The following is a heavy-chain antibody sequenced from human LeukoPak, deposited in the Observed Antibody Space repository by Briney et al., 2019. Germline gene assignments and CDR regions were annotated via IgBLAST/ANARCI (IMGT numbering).Heavy chain of an antibody. CDR3: AREGRDIVVVPAAPEGWFDP. Sequence: SETLSLTCTVSGGSISSSSYYWGWIRQPPGKGLEWIGSIYYSGSTYYNPSLKSRVTISVDTSENQFSLKLSSVTAADTAVYYCAREGRDIVVVPAAPEGWFDPWGQGTLVTVSS. J-gene: IGHJ5*02. D-gene: IGHD2-2*01. CDR1: GGSISSSSYY. CDR2: IYYSGST. V-gene: IGHV4-39*07.